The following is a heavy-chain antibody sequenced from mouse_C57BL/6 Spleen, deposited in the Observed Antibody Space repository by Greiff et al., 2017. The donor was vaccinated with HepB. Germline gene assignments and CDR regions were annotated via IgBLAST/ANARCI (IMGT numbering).Heavy chain of an antibody. CDR2: ISSGSSTI. D-gene: IGHD1-1*01. CDR1: GFTFSDYG. V-gene: IGHV5-17*01. Sequence: EVKLMESGGGLVKPGGSLKLSCAASGFTFSDYGMHWVRQAPEKGLEWVAYISSGSSTIYYADTVKGRFTISRDNAKNTLFLQMTSLRSEDTAMYYCARKSGVYYGSSYDDYFDYWGQGTTLTVSS. CDR3: ARKSGVYYGSSYDDYFDY. J-gene: IGHJ2*01.